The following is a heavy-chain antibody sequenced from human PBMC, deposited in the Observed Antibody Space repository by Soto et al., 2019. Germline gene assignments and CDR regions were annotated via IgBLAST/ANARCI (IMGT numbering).Heavy chain of an antibody. D-gene: IGHD3-10*01. CDR2: ISYDGSNK. CDR3: AKDHLWFGDY. V-gene: IGHV3-30*18. Sequence: QVQLVESGGGVVQPGRSLRLSCAASGFTFSCYGMHWVRQAPGKGLEWVAVISYDGSNKYYADSVKGRFTISRDNSKNTLYLQMNSLRAEDTAVYYCAKDHLWFGDYWGQGTLVTVSS. J-gene: IGHJ4*02. CDR1: GFTFSCYG.